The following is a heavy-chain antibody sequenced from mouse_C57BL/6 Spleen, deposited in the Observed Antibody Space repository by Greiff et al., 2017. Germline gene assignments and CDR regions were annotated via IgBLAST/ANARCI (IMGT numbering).Heavy chain of an antibody. CDR3: ARHYSNYWFAY. J-gene: IGHJ3*01. Sequence: VQLQQPGAELVRPGSSVKLSCKASGYTFTSYWMAWVKQRPGQGLEWIGNLYPSDSETPYNQKFKDKATLPVSKSSSTAYLQLSSLTSQDSAVYYCARHYSNYWFAYWGQGTLVTVSA. CDR1: GYTFTSYW. CDR2: LYPSDSET. V-gene: IGHV1-61*01. D-gene: IGHD2-5*01.